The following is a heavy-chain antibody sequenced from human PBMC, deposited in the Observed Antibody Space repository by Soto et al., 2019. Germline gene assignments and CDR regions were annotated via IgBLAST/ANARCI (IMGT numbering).Heavy chain of an antibody. V-gene: IGHV4-39*01. CDR2: IYYSGST. D-gene: IGHD3-3*01. CDR3: ASQSYDFWSASYKGEDYYYYYMDV. CDR1: GGSISSSSYY. Sequence: SETLSLTCTVSGGSISSSSYYWGWIRQPPGKGLEWIGSIYYSGSTYYNPSLKSRVTISVDTSKNQFSLKLSSVTAADTAVYYCASQSYDFWSASYKGEDYYYYYMDVWGKGTTVTVSS. J-gene: IGHJ6*03.